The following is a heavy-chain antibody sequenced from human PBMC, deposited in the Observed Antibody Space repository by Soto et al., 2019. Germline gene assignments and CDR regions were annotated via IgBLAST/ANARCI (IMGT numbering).Heavy chain of an antibody. CDR3: VCLFDSYGMDV. Sequence: QIQLAQSGAEVRKTGSSVEISCKASGYNFTYRYLHWVRQAPGQALEWMGWITPFNGNTKYAQKFQDRVSFTRDRSGSTAYMELSGLISADTGMYYCVCLFDSYGMDVWGQGTTLTVSS. D-gene: IGHD3-3*01. J-gene: IGHJ6*02. V-gene: IGHV1-45*01. CDR1: GYNFTYRY. CDR2: ITPFNGNT.